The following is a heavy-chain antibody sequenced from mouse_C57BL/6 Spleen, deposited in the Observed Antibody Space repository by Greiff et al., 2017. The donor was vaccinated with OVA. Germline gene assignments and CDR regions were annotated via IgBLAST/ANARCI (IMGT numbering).Heavy chain of an antibody. Sequence: QVQLQQPGAELVMPGASVKLSCKASGYTFTSYWMHWVKQRPGQGLEWIGEIDPSDSYTNYNQKFKGKSTLTVDKSSSTAYMQLSSLTSEDSAVYYCARHDYAFDYWGQGTTLTVSS. D-gene: IGHD2-4*01. CDR3: ARHDYAFDY. CDR2: IDPSDSYT. CDR1: GYTFTSYW. V-gene: IGHV1-69*01. J-gene: IGHJ2*01.